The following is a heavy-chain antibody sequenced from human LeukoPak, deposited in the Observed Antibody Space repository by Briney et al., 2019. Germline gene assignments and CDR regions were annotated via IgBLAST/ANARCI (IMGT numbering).Heavy chain of an antibody. J-gene: IGHJ4*02. Sequence: GESLKISCKSSGYSFTSYWIAWVRQMPGKGLEWMGILYPGDSDTRYSPSFQGQVTISADRSITTAYLQWSSLKASDTAMYYCARRRGSGRTDYWGQGTLVTVSS. CDR3: ARRRGSGRTDY. D-gene: IGHD3-10*01. V-gene: IGHV5-51*01. CDR1: GYSFTSYW. CDR2: LYPGDSDT.